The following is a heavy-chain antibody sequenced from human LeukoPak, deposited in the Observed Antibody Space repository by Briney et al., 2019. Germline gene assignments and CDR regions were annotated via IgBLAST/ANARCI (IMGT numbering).Heavy chain of an antibody. V-gene: IGHV1-2*02. D-gene: IGHD5-12*01. CDR3: ARAAYLVTTTYTFDY. CDR2: TNPDSGGT. Sequence: ASVRVSCRASGYTFIDNYTHWVRRAPGQGLEWMGWTNPDSGGTNYAQKFQGRVTMTRDTSISTVYMELSSLRSDDTAVYYCARAAYLVTTTYTFDYWGQGTLVTVSS. J-gene: IGHJ4*02. CDR1: GYTFIDNY.